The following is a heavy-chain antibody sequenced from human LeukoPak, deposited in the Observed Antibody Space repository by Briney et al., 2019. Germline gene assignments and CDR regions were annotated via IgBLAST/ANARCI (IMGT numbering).Heavy chain of an antibody. V-gene: IGHV3-74*01. D-gene: IGHD6-19*01. CDR2: INNDGSTT. CDR1: GFTFSRHW. Sequence: GGSRRLSCAASGFTFSRHWMHWVRQAPGKGLVWVLRINNDGSTTIYADSVKGRFTISRDNAKNTLYLQMSSLRAEDTAVYYCARRMAVAGTSPFDYWGQGTLVTVSS. CDR3: ARRMAVAGTSPFDY. J-gene: IGHJ4*02.